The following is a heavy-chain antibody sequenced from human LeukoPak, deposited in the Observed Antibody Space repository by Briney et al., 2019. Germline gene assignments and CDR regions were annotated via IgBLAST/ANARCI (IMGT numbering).Heavy chain of an antibody. D-gene: IGHD6-25*01. CDR1: GFTFSSYV. V-gene: IGHV3-23*01. J-gene: IGHJ6*02. Sequence: GGSLRLSCAASGFTFSSYVMTWVRQAPGKGLEWVSAISGSGDNTYYADSVKGRFTISRDSSKNTLYLQMNSLRAGDTAVYYCAKCLIFSGFTDGLDVWGQGTTVTVSS. CDR3: AKCLIFSGFTDGLDV. CDR2: ISGSGDNT.